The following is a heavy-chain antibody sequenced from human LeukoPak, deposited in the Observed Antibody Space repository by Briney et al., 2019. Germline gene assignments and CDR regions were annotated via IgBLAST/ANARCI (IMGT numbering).Heavy chain of an antibody. J-gene: IGHJ4*02. CDR1: GGSISSGGYS. CDR3: ARYSSSWYRFDY. V-gene: IGHV4-30-2*01. Sequence: SETLSLTCAVYGGSISSGGYSWSWIRQPPGKGLEWIGYIYHSGSTYYNPSLKSRVTISVDRSKNQFSLKLSSVTAADTAVYYCARYSSSWYRFDYWGQGTLVTVSS. CDR2: IYHSGST. D-gene: IGHD6-13*01.